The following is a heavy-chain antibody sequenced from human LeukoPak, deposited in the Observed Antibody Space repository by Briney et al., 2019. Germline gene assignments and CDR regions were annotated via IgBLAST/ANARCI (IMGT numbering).Heavy chain of an antibody. Sequence: GGSLRLSCAASGFTFSSYAMHWVRQAPGKGLEWVAVISYDGSNKYYADSVKGRFTISRDNSKNTLYLQMNSLRAEDTAVYYCARGSEAISLLLWFGELSGGGQGTLVTVSS. J-gene: IGHJ4*02. D-gene: IGHD3-10*01. CDR3: ARGSEAISLLLWFGELSG. CDR1: GFTFSSYA. V-gene: IGHV3-30*04. CDR2: ISYDGSNK.